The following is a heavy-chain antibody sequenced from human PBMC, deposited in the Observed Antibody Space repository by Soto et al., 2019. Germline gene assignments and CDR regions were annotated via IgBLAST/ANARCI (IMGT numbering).Heavy chain of an antibody. D-gene: IGHD2-21*02. CDR2: VYYSGGA. V-gene: IGHV4-59*01. J-gene: IGHJ6*02. Sequence: SETLSLTCPVSGGSISGYYWSWIRQPPGKGLEWIGNVYYSGGAKYNPSVKRRASISVDTSKNQFSLNLSSVTAADTAVYYCTRDGDGRMTTNPYYYYGMDVWGPGITVTVSS. CDR3: TRDGDGRMTTNPYYYYGMDV. CDR1: GGSISGYY.